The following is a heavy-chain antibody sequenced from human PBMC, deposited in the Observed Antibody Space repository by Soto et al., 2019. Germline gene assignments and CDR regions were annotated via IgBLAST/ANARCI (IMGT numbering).Heavy chain of an antibody. CDR2: ISGSGGST. J-gene: IGHJ1*01. D-gene: IGHD4-17*01. CDR1: GFTFSSYA. Sequence: EVQLLESGGGLVQPGGSLRLSCAASGFTFSSYAMSWVRQAPGKGLEWVSAISGSGGSTYYADSVKGRFTISRDNSKNTLDLQMNSLRAEDTAVYYCAKITRGDDGDKGYFQHWGQGTLVTVSS. V-gene: IGHV3-23*01. CDR3: AKITRGDDGDKGYFQH.